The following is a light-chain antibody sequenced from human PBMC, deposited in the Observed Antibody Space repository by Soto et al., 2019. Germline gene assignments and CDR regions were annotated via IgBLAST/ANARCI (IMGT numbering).Light chain of an antibody. CDR2: GAS. Sequence: EIVMTQSPATLSVSPGERATVSCRASQTISSNLAWYQQKPGQAPRLLIHGASTRAAGVPARFSGSGSGTEFTLTITSLQSEDFAVYYCQQYHNWPPQYSFGQGTQLQIK. CDR1: QTISSN. J-gene: IGKJ2*01. CDR3: QQYHNWPPQYS. V-gene: IGKV3-15*01.